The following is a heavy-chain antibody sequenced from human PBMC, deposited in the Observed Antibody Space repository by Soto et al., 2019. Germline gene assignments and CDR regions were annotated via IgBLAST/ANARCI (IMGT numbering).Heavy chain of an antibody. CDR2: IIPIFGTA. Sequence: QVQLVQSGAEVKKPGSSVKVSCKASGGTFSSYAISWVRQAPGQGLEWMGGIIPIFGTADFAQKFQGKVTITADESTGTAYLGLSTLRSEDTAMYYCASHGGSSPEGRYYYGMDVWGQGTTVTVSS. J-gene: IGHJ6*02. CDR1: GGTFSSYA. D-gene: IGHD1-26*01. CDR3: ASHGGSSPEGRYYYGMDV. V-gene: IGHV1-69*12.